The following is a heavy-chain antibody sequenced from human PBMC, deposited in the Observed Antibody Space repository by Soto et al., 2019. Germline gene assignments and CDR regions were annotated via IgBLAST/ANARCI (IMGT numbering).Heavy chain of an antibody. V-gene: IGHV3-48*01. CDR1: GFTFRSYS. Sequence: GGSLRLSCAASGFTFRSYSMNWVRQAPGKGLEWVSYITSSSSTIYYADSVKGRFTISRDNAKNSLYLQMNSLRAEDTAVYYCARRGAGETYSGYDSGGPYYYYYMDVWGKGTTVTVSS. D-gene: IGHD5-12*01. CDR2: ITSSSSTI. J-gene: IGHJ6*03. CDR3: ARRGAGETYSGYDSGGPYYYYYMDV.